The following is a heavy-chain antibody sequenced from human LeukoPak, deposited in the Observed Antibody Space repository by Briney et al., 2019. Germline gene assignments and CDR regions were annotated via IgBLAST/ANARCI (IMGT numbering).Heavy chain of an antibody. CDR2: IKQDGSEK. Sequence: GGSLRLSCTASGFTFSSYWMSWVRQAPGKGLEWVATIKQDGSEKYYVDSVKGRFTISRDNAKNSLYLQMDSLRAEDTAVYYCARAPNYGVDYLGQGTLVTVSS. V-gene: IGHV3-7*01. J-gene: IGHJ4*02. CDR3: ARAPNYGVDY. D-gene: IGHD1-7*01. CDR1: GFTFSSYW.